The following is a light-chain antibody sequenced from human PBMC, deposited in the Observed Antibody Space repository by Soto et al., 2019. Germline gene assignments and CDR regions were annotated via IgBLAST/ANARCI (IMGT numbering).Light chain of an antibody. CDR3: QQRINWPT. V-gene: IGKV3-11*01. J-gene: IGKJ1*01. CDR1: QSVSSN. Sequence: IVLTQSPATLSLSPGERATLSCRASQSVSSNLAWYQQKPGQAPRLLIYGASIRAAGIPARFSGSGSGTDFTLTISSLEPEDFAIYYCQQRINWPTFGQGTKVDIK. CDR2: GAS.